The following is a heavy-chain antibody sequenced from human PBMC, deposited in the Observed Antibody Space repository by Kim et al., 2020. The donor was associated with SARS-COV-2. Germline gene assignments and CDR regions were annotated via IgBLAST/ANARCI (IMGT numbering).Heavy chain of an antibody. V-gene: IGHV3-21*01. D-gene: IGHD3-10*01. CDR1: GFTFSSYS. J-gene: IGHJ4*02. CDR3: ARDYRTGIGSGLFDY. Sequence: GGSLRLSCAASGFTFSSYSMNWVRQAPGKGLEWVSCISSSSRYIYYADSVKGRFTISRDSAKNSLYLQMNSLRAEDTAVYYCARDYRTGIGSGLFDYWGQGTLVTVSS. CDR2: ISSSSRYI.